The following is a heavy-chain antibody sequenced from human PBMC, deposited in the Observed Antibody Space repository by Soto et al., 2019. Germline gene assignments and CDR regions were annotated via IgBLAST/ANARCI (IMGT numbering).Heavy chain of an antibody. Sequence: TLSLTCTVSGGCITSAGYYGTWIRQHPGKGLEWIACIYYSGTTSYSPSLRSRRTISVDTPKSQFSLKLTSVTAADTAAYYSARDNQRVPLGSYCGSRGKGTRVTFSS. V-gene: IGHV4-31*03. J-gene: IGHJ4*02. CDR3: ARDNQRVPLGSYCGS. CDR2: IYYSGTT. CDR1: GGCITSAGYY.